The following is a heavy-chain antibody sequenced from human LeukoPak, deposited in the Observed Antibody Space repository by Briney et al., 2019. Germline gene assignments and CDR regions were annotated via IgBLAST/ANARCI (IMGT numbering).Heavy chain of an antibody. CDR3: HRVVVATTYDAFDI. V-gene: IGHV4-4*02. Sequence: ASETLSLTCAVSGGSISSTHWWSWVRQPPGEGLEWIGEIYHSGSTNYNPSLKSRATISVDKSKNQFSLKLTSVTAADTAVYYCHRVVVATTYDAFDIWGQGTMVTVSS. CDR1: GGSISSTHW. D-gene: IGHD2-15*01. J-gene: IGHJ3*02. CDR2: IYHSGST.